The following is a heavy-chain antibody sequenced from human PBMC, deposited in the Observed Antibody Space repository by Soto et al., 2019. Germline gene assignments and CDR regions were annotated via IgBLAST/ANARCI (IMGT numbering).Heavy chain of an antibody. CDR1: GHSLSSGGYY. D-gene: IGHD6-19*01. CDR2: IYFTGST. V-gene: IGHV4-31*11. CDR3: ARDWGSSGWPN. Sequence: SETLSLTCAVSGHSLSSGGYYWSWIRQHPGKGLEWVGYIYFTGSTLYNPSLKSRLAMSLDTSKNQFSLKLGSVTAADTAIYYCARDWGSSGWPNWGPGTLVTVSS. J-gene: IGHJ4*02.